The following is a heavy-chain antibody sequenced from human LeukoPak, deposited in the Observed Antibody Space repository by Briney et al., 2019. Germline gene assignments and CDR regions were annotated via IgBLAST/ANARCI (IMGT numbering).Heavy chain of an antibody. CDR1: GGSISSYY. Sequence: KPSETLSLTCTVSGGSISSYYWSWIRQPAGKGLEWIGRIYTSGTTNYNPSLKSRVTMSVDTPKNQFSLNLSSVTAADTAVYYCARGSGSYYYYYMDVWGKGTTVTVSS. CDR2: IYTSGTT. CDR3: ARGSGSYYYYYMDV. J-gene: IGHJ6*03. V-gene: IGHV4-4*07.